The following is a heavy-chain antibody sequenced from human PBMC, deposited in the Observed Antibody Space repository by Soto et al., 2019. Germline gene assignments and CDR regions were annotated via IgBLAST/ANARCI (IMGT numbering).Heavy chain of an antibody. Sequence: QVQLVQSGAEVKKPGASVKVSCTASGYTFTSYGISWVRQAPGQGLEWMGWISAYNGNTNYAQKRQGRVTMTTDTSTSTAYMELRSLRSDDTAVYYCARGKELLRPDYYYYYGMDVWGQGTTVTVSS. D-gene: IGHD1-26*01. CDR2: ISAYNGNT. CDR3: ARGKELLRPDYYYYYGMDV. V-gene: IGHV1-18*01. CDR1: GYTFTSYG. J-gene: IGHJ6*02.